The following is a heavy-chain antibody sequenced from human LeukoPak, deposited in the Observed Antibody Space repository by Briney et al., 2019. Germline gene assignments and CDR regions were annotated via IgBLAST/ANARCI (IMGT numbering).Heavy chain of an antibody. CDR1: GGSISGSSYY. CDR3: ARLGVVATIPPTYYFDY. J-gene: IGHJ4*02. CDR2: IYYSGST. D-gene: IGHD5-12*01. V-gene: IGHV4-39*01. Sequence: TSETLSLTCTVSGGSISGSSYYWGWIRQPPGKALEWIGSIYYSGSTYSNPSLKSRVTISLDTSKSQFSLRLRSETAADTAVYYCARLGVVATIPPTYYFDYWGQGTLVTVSS.